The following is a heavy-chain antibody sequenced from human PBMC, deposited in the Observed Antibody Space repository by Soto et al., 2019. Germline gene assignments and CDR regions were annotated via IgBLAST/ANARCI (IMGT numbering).Heavy chain of an antibody. J-gene: IGHJ5*02. CDR3: GRSEGAERVVWFDI. CDR1: GFSFSNYA. V-gene: IGHV3-23*01. CDR2: IRGSGTGT. D-gene: IGHD1-26*01. Sequence: EVQLLESGGDLVQPGGSLRVSCVASGFSFSNYAMSWVRQAPGTGLEWVSGIRGSGTGTHYAVSGKGRFTMSTDNSTQTVCLEMRRPHAGDTAVYCCGRSEGAERVVWFDIWCQGAVVSVSS.